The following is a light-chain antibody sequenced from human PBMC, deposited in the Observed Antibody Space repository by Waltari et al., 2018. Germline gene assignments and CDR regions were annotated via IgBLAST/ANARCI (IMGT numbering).Light chain of an antibody. CDR1: QSLLYTDGKTY. CDR3: MQTKQFPWT. V-gene: IGKV2D-29*01. Sequence: DIVMTQTPVSLSVTPGQSASIPCTSSQSLLYTDGKTYFYWYLQKAGQPPQLLIYEISKRFSGVPDRFSGSGSGTDFTLKISRVEAEDVGVYYCMQTKQFPWTLGQGTKVEVK. CDR2: EIS. J-gene: IGKJ1*01.